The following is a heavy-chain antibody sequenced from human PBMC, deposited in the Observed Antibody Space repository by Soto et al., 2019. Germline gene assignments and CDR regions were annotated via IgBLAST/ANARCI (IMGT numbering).Heavy chain of an antibody. Sequence: GGSLRLSCTASGFTFGHYTIIWFRQAPGKGLEWVGFIRSKAYGGTTEYDASVKGRFTISRDDPKSNAYLQMNSLKTDDTAVYYCSRSFVVIPAAIVAPAFDIWGQGTMVTVSS. D-gene: IGHD2-2*01. CDR1: GFTFGHYT. V-gene: IGHV3-49*03. J-gene: IGHJ3*02. CDR3: SRSFVVIPAAIVAPAFDI. CDR2: IRSKAYGGTT.